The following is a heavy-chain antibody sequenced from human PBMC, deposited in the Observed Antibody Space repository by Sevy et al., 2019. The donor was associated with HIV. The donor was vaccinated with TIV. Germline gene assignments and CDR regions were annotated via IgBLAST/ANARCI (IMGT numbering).Heavy chain of an antibody. J-gene: IGHJ4*02. D-gene: IGHD1-26*01. CDR3: AGENAWGRGYS. V-gene: IGHV4-59*08. CDR2: IYYNGHI. CDR1: GGSITSLY. Sequence: SETLSLTCTVSGGSITSLYWNWIRQTPGKGLEWIANIYYNGHINYNPSLKSRVTLSLDTSKNQFSLRLSSVTAADTAMYYCAGENAWGRGYSWGQGTLGTVSS.